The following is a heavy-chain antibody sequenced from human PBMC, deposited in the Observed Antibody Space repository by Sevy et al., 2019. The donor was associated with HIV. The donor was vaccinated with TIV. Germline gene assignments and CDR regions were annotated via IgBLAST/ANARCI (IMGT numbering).Heavy chain of an antibody. CDR2: IYTSGST. V-gene: IGHV4-4*07. CDR1: GGSISSYY. Sequence: SETLSLTCTVSGGSISSYYWSWIRQPAGKGLEWIGRIYTSGSTNYNPSLKSRVTMSVDTSKNQFSLKLSSVTAADTAVYYCARIPFYCSGGSCSKEAFDIWGQGTMVTVSS. J-gene: IGHJ3*02. CDR3: ARIPFYCSGGSCSKEAFDI. D-gene: IGHD2-15*01.